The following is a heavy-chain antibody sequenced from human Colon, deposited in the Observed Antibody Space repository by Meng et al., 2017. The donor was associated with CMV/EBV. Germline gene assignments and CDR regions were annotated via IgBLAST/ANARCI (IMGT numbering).Heavy chain of an antibody. D-gene: IGHD2-15*01. Sequence: GGSLRLSCAASGFTFSDYYINWIRQAPGKGLESISYIDRGPNAIYYADSVKGRFTTSRDNAKSSVYLQMDSLRVEDTAVYYCARRHLLGWFDSWGQGTLVTVSS. CDR1: GFTFSDYY. V-gene: IGHV3-11*01. CDR3: ARRHLLGWFDS. CDR2: IDRGPNAI. J-gene: IGHJ5*01.